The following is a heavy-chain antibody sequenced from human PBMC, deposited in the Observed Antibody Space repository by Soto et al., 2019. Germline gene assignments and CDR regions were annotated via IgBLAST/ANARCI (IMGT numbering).Heavy chain of an antibody. CDR3: ARLSWGSNCFDP. V-gene: IGHV2-70*01. CDR2: IDWDDDK. J-gene: IGHJ5*02. D-gene: IGHD7-27*01. Sequence: SGPTLVNPTPTLTLTCTFSGFSLSTSGMCVSWIRQPPGKALEWLALIDWDDDKYYSTSLKTRLTISKDTSKNPVVLTMTNMDPLDTATYYCARLSWGSNCFDPWGQGTLVTVSS. CDR1: GFSLSTSGMC.